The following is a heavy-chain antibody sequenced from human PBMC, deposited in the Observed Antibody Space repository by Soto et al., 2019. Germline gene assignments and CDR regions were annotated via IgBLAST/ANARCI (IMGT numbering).Heavy chain of an antibody. J-gene: IGHJ5*01. CDR1: GYSFHNSG. Sequence: ASVKVSCKTFGYSFHNSGISWVRQAPGQGLEWMGWISVFNGYAHYAQKFQGRVTMTADTFTNTAYMELRGLRSDDTAMYYCSKNGTTWFASWGQGSPVTVSS. V-gene: IGHV1-18*01. CDR2: ISVFNGYA. D-gene: IGHD1-1*01. CDR3: SKNGTTWFAS.